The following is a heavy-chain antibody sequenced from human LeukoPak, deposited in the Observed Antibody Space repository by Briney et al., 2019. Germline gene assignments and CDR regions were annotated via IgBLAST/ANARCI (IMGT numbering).Heavy chain of an antibody. J-gene: IGHJ6*03. CDR3: AKDRGSSWYVDYYYMDV. CDR2: IRYDGSNK. D-gene: IGHD6-13*01. CDR1: GFTFSSHG. V-gene: IGHV3-30*02. Sequence: PGGSLRLSCAASGFTFSSHGMQWVRQAPGKGLEWVAFIRYDGSNKYYADSVKGRFTISRDNSKNTLYLQMNSLRAEDTAVYYCAKDRGSSWYVDYYYMDVWGKGTTVTVSS.